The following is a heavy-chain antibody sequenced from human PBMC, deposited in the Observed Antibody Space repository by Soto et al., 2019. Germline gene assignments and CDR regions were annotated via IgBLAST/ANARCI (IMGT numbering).Heavy chain of an antibody. J-gene: IGHJ6*02. CDR3: AGGGVRGVITRTRDYYGMDV. D-gene: IGHD3-10*01. Sequence: GESLKISCKGSGYSFTSYWIGWVRQMPGRGLEWMGIIYPGDSDTRYSPSFQGQVTISADKSISTAYLQWSSLKASDTAMYYCAGGGVRGVITRTRDYYGMDVWGQGTTVTVS. CDR1: GYSFTSYW. CDR2: IYPGDSDT. V-gene: IGHV5-51*01.